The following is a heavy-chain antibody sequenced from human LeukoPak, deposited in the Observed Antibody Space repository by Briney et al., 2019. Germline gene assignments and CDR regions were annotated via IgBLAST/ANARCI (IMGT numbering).Heavy chain of an antibody. CDR2: IRSKAYGGTT. V-gene: IGHV3-49*04. J-gene: IGHJ4*02. D-gene: IGHD3-22*01. CDR3: TRQLNYDSSGYGFDY. Sequence: GGSLRLSCTASGFTFGDYAMSWVRQAPGKGLEWVGFIRSKAYGGTTEYAASVKGRFTISRDDSKSIAYLQMNSLKTEDTAVYYCTRQLNYDSSGYGFDYWGQGTLVTVSS. CDR1: GFTFGDYA.